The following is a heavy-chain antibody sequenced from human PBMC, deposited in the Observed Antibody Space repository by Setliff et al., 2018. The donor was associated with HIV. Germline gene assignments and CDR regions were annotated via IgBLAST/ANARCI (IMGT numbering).Heavy chain of an antibody. D-gene: IGHD3-22*01. CDR2: IYTSGST. V-gene: IGHV4-4*07. Sequence: PSETLSLTCTVSGGSISSYYWSWIRQPAGKGLEWIGRIYTSGSTDYNPSLKSRVTISVDTSKNQFSLKLSSVTAADTAVYYCAREGDYNFDNTGYLRGGYYYYCMDVWGKGTTVTVSS. CDR1: GGSISSYY. J-gene: IGHJ6*03. CDR3: AREGDYNFDNTGYLRGGYYYYCMDV.